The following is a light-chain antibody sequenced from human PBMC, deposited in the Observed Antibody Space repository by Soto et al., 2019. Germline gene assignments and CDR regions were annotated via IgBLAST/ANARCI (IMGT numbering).Light chain of an antibody. CDR2: DVI. J-gene: IGLJ2*01. V-gene: IGLV2-14*03. CDR3: ASFTRSVTVV. Sequence: QSALTQPASVSGSPGQSITISCAGTSSDVGGYNYVSWYQQHPGKVPRLIISDVIKRPSGVSDRFSGSKSGNTASLTISGLQAEDEADYYCASFTRSVTVVFGGGTQLTVL. CDR1: SSDVGGYNY.